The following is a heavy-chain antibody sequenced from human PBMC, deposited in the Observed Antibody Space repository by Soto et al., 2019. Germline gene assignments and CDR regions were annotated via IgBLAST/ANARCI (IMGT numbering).Heavy chain of an antibody. CDR2: IYYSGST. CDR3: ARDRRNSLWFGEYTDAFDI. Sequence: SETLSLTCTVSGGSISSYYWSWIRQPPGKGLEWIGYIYYSGSTNYNPSLKSRVTISVDTSKNQFSLKLSSVTAADTAVYYCARDRRNSLWFGEYTDAFDIWGQGTMVTVSS. CDR1: GGSISSYY. J-gene: IGHJ3*02. V-gene: IGHV4-59*01. D-gene: IGHD3-10*01.